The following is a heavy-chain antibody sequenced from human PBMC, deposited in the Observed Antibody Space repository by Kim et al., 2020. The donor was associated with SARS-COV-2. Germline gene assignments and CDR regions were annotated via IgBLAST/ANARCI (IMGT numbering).Heavy chain of an antibody. CDR1: GFTFSRYW. Sequence: GGSLRLSCAASGFTFSRYWMTWVRQAPGRGLEWVANIKEDGSEKNHVDSVKGRFTISRDNAKNSLHLQMNSLRAEDTAIYYCARDIPAESRGWIPGFDY. CDR2: IKEDGSEK. J-gene: IGHJ4*01. V-gene: IGHV3-7*01. CDR3: ARDIPAESRGWIPGFDY. D-gene: IGHD6-19*01.